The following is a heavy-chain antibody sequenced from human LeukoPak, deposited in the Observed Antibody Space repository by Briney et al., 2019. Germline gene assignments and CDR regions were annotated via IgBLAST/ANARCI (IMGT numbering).Heavy chain of an antibody. V-gene: IGHV1-2*02. Sequence: ASVKVSCKASGYSFTGYYMHWVRQAPGQGLEWMGWINPNSGDTDYAQKFQGRVNMTRDTSISTAYMELSSLSSDDTAVYYCARPPVGWTNFDYWGQGALVTVSS. CDR2: INPNSGDT. CDR3: ARPPVGWTNFDY. D-gene: IGHD1-26*01. J-gene: IGHJ4*02. CDR1: GYSFTGYY.